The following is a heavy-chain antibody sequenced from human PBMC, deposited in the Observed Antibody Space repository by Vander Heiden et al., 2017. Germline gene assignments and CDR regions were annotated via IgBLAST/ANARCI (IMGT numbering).Heavy chain of an antibody. J-gene: IGHJ4*02. CDR2: ISWNSGSI. CDR1: GFTFDDYA. D-gene: IGHD3-9*01. Sequence: EVQLVESGGGLVQPGRSLRLSCAASGFTFDDYAMHWVRQAPGKGLEWVSGISWNSGSIGYADSVKGRFTISRDNAKNSLYLQMNSLRAEDTALYYCAKSRYFDWYYFEYWGQGTLVTVSS. CDR3: AKSRYFDWYYFEY. V-gene: IGHV3-9*01.